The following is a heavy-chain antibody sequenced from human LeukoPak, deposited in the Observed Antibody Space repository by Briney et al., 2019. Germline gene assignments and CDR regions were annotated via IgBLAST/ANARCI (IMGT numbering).Heavy chain of an antibody. V-gene: IGHV3-23*01. J-gene: IGHJ4*02. CDR1: GFTFTFYA. D-gene: IGHD3-10*01. CDR2: VSGSGDST. Sequence: PGGSLRLSCTASGFTFTFYAMSWVRQAPGKGLEWVSSVSGSGDSTFYADSVKGRFTISRDNTKNTLFLQMNSLRVEDTAVYFCAKDKRITMIRGVISRGPLDYWGQGTLVTVSS. CDR3: AKDKRITMIRGVISRGPLDY.